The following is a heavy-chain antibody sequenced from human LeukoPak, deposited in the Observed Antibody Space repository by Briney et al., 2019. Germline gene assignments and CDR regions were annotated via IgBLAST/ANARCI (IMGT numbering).Heavy chain of an antibody. D-gene: IGHD1-1*01. V-gene: IGHV4-34*01. CDR2: INHSGST. J-gene: IGHJ4*02. CDR1: GGSFSGYY. Sequence: PSETLSLTCAVYGGSFSGYYWNWIRQPPGKGLEWIGEINHSGSTNYNPSLKSRVTISVDTSKNQFSLKLSSVTAADTAVYYCATGETGSTLGGYWGQGTLVTVSS. CDR3: ATGETGSTLGGY.